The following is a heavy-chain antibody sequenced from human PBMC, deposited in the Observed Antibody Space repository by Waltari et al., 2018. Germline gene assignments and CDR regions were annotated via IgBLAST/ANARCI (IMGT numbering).Heavy chain of an antibody. Sequence: QLQVQESGSGLVKPSQTLSLTCAVSGDSISSGPYAWSWIRQPPGKGLEWIGYISHSVNFYYNPSLKSRVTMSVDRSKKQFSLKLSSVTAADTAVYYCAVSGSYPGSDYWGQGTLVTVSS. CDR3: AVSGSYPGSDY. V-gene: IGHV4-30-2*01. J-gene: IGHJ4*02. D-gene: IGHD1-26*01. CDR2: ISHSVNF. CDR1: GDSISSGPYA.